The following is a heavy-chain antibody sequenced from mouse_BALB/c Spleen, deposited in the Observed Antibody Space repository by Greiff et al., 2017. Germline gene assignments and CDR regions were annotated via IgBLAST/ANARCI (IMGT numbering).Heavy chain of an antibody. Sequence: EVQLQESGPGLVKPSQSLSLTCTVTGYSITSDYAWNWIRQFPGNKLEWMGYISYSGSTSYNPSLKSRISITRDTSKNQFFLQLNSVTTEDTATYYCARSSQLRDYAMDYWGQGTSVTVSS. CDR2: ISYSGST. CDR1: GYSITSDYA. D-gene: IGHD3-1*01. V-gene: IGHV3-2*02. J-gene: IGHJ4*01. CDR3: ARSSQLRDYAMDY.